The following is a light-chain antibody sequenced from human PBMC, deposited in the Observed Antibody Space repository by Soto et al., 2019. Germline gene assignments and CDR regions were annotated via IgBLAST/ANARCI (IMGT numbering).Light chain of an antibody. Sequence: EIVLTQSPGTLSLSPGERATLSCRASQSVRSSYLAWYQQKPGQAPRLLIYGASSRATGLPDRFRGSGSGTDFTLTISRLEPEDFAVYYCQQYCSSPNTFGQGTKLEIK. J-gene: IGKJ2*01. CDR1: QSVRSSY. CDR2: GAS. V-gene: IGKV3-20*01. CDR3: QQYCSSPNT.